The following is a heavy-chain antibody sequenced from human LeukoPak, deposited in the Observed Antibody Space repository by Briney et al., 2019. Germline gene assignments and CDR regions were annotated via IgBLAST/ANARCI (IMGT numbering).Heavy chain of an antibody. CDR2: MNPNSGNT. CDR1: GYTFTSYD. J-gene: IGHJ4*02. D-gene: IGHD6-19*01. V-gene: IGHV1-8*01. CDR3: ASPLYSSGWYDGDY. Sequence: ASVKVSCKASGYTFTSYDINWVRQATGQGLEWMGWMNPNSGNTGYAQKFQGRVTMTRSTSISTAYMELSSLRSEDTAVYYCASPLYSSGWYDGDYWGQGTLVTVSS.